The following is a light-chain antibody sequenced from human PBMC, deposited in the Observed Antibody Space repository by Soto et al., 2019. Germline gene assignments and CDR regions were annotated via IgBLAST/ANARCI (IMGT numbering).Light chain of an antibody. J-gene: IGKJ1*01. Sequence: EIVLTQSPATLSLSPGERATLSCRASQNVGSSLAWYQQKPGQAPRLLIYDASSRATGIPARFSGSGSGTDFTLTISSLEPDDFATYYCQQYNIYWTFGQGTKVEIK. CDR3: QQYNIYWT. V-gene: IGKV3-11*01. CDR2: DAS. CDR1: QNVGSS.